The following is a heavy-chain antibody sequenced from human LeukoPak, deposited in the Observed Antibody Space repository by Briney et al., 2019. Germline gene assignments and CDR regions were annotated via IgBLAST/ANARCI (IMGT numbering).Heavy chain of an antibody. Sequence: GGSLRLSCAASGFTFDNYWMSWVRLAPGKGLEWVANINQDGSEKFYVDSVKGRFTISRDNGKNSLYVQMNSLRAEDTAVYYCVRGFDGYFGFDLWGQGTMVTVSS. CDR2: INQDGSEK. V-gene: IGHV3-7*05. D-gene: IGHD5-24*01. J-gene: IGHJ3*01. CDR3: VRGFDGYFGFDL. CDR1: GFTFDNYW.